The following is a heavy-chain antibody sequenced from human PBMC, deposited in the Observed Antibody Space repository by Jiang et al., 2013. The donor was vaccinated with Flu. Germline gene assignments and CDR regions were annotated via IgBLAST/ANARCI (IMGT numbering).Heavy chain of an antibody. Sequence: WNWIRQSPSRGLEWLGRTYYRTKWYNDYAVSVKSRITINPDASKNQFSLQLNSVTPEDTAVYYCARGGSGMTVALFDYWGQGTPVTVSS. CDR3: ARGGSGMTVALFDY. CDR2: TYYRTKWYN. V-gene: IGHV6-1*01. D-gene: IGHD6-19*01. J-gene: IGHJ4*02.